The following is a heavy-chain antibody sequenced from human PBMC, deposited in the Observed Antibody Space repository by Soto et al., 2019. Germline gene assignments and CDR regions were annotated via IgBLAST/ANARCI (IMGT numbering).Heavy chain of an antibody. J-gene: IGHJ6*02. V-gene: IGHV3-30*18. CDR3: TKEPAYCSNTSCYLDNGLDV. CDR1: GFNFSTYG. CDR2: ISYDGSNK. Sequence: GGSLRLSCAASGFNFSTYGMHWVRQAPGKGLEWVAVISYDGSNKYYADSVKGRFTISRDNSKNMLYLQMNSLRAEDTAVYYCTKEPAYCSNTSCYLDNGLDVWGQGTTVTVSS. D-gene: IGHD2-2*01.